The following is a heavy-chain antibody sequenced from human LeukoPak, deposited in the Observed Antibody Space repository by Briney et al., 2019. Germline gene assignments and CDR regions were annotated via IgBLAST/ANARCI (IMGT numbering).Heavy chain of an antibody. CDR1: GFTFSSYS. CDR3: ARGYSALDY. Sequence: PGGSLRLSCAASGFTFSSYSMNWVRQAPGKGLEWVSYTSSNSITIYYADSVKGRFTISRDSAKNSLYLQMNSLRDEDAALYYCARGYSALDYWGQGTLVTVSS. J-gene: IGHJ4*02. D-gene: IGHD6-13*01. V-gene: IGHV3-48*02. CDR2: TSSNSITI.